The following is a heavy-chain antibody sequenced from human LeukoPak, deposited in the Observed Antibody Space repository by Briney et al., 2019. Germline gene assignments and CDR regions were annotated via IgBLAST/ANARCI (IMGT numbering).Heavy chain of an antibody. CDR3: TRVARGV. CDR1: GFTFSSYG. J-gene: IGHJ3*01. Sequence: GGSLRLSCAASGFTFSSYGMHWVRQAPGKGLEWVGFIRSKAYGGTTEYAASVKGRFTISRDDSKSIAYLQMNSLKTEDTAVYYCTRVARGVWGQGTMVTVSS. CDR2: IRSKAYGGTT. V-gene: IGHV3-49*04.